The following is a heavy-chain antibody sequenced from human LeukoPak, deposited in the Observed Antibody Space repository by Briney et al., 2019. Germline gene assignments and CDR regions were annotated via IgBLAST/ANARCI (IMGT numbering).Heavy chain of an antibody. CDR1: GGSISSYY. CDR2: IYYSGST. CDR3: ARDRGTIAARPPYYFDY. Sequence: SETLSLTCTVSGGSISSYYWSWIRQPPGKGLEWIGYIYYSGSTNYNPSLKSRVTISVDTSKNQFSLKLSSVTAADTAVYYCARDRGTIAARPPYYFDYWGQGTLVTVSS. V-gene: IGHV4-59*01. J-gene: IGHJ4*02. D-gene: IGHD6-6*01.